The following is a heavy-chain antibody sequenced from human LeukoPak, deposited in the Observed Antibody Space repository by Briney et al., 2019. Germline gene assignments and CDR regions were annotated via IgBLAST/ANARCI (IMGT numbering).Heavy chain of an antibody. J-gene: IGHJ3*02. Sequence: SETLSLTCTVSGGSISSSSHYWGWIRQPPGKGLEWIGSIYYSGSTYYNPSLKSRVTISVDTSKNQFSLKLSSVTAADTAVYYCARPPGVAVAGTFAFDIWGQGTMVTVSS. CDR3: ARPPGVAVAGTFAFDI. V-gene: IGHV4-39*01. D-gene: IGHD6-19*01. CDR2: IYYSGST. CDR1: GGSISSSSHY.